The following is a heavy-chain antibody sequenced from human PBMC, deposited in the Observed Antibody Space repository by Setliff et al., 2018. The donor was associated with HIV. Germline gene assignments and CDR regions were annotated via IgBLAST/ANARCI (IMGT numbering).Heavy chain of an antibody. Sequence: PGESLKISCKALDYTFSTYWIGWVRQMPGEGLEWMGVIYPDDSNIRYNPSFQSQVTISADKSIATAYLEIHNLKASDTATYYCARRDGRSMNAFQIWGPGTKVTV. J-gene: IGHJ3*01. CDR2: IYPDDSNI. CDR1: DYTFSTYW. D-gene: IGHD6-13*01. V-gene: IGHV5-51*01. CDR3: ARRDGRSMNAFQI.